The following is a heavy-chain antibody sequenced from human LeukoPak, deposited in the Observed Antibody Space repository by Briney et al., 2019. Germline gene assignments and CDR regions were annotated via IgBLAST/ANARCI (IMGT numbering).Heavy chain of an antibody. CDR3: AGSSYGSGSYYYYYGMDI. D-gene: IGHD3-10*01. CDR2: VYNSGRT. V-gene: IGHV4-59*01. J-gene: IGHJ6*02. CDR1: GGSISSYY. Sequence: SETLSLTCTVSGGSISSYYWSWIRQPPGEGLEWIGYVYNSGRTNYNPSLKSRVTISVDTSKNQFSLKLSSVTAADTAVYYCAGSSYGSGSYYYYYGMDIWGQGTTVTVSS.